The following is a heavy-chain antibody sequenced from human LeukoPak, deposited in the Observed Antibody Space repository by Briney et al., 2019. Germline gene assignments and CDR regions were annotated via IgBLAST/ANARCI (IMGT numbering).Heavy chain of an antibody. CDR2: IIPIFNTT. D-gene: IGHD3-9*01. J-gene: IGHJ4*02. Sequence: GASVKVSCKASGGTFSSYAISWVRQAPGQGLEWMGVIIPIFNTTNYAQKFQDRVTITADESTSTAYMELSSLRSEDTAVYYCASPRKGYYDILTGYYGFDYWGQGTLVIVSS. CDR1: GGTFSSYA. CDR3: ASPRKGYYDILTGYYGFDY. V-gene: IGHV1-69*13.